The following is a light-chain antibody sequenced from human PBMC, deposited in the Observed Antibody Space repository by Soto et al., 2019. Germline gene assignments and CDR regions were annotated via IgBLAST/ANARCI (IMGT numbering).Light chain of an antibody. CDR1: QSVSSY. CDR2: DAS. CDR3: QQSRYWPVT. Sequence: EIVLTQSPAILSMSPGERATLSCRASQSVSSYFAWYQQKPGQAPRLLIYDASNRATGVPARFSGSGSGTDFTLTISRLEPEDFVVYYCQQSRYWPVTFGQGTKVEIK. V-gene: IGKV3-11*01. J-gene: IGKJ1*01.